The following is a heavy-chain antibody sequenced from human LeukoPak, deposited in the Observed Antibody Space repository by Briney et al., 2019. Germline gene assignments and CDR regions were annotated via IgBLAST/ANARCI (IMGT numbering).Heavy chain of an antibody. Sequence: PSETLSLTCTVSGGSISSYYWSWIRQPPGKGLEWIGYIYYSGSTNYNPSLKSRVTISVDTSKNQFSLKLSSVTAADTAVYYCARQVGGSYDWFGPWGQGTLVTVSS. CDR3: ARQVGGSYDWFGP. J-gene: IGHJ5*02. V-gene: IGHV4-59*08. CDR1: GGSISSYY. D-gene: IGHD1-26*01. CDR2: IYYSGST.